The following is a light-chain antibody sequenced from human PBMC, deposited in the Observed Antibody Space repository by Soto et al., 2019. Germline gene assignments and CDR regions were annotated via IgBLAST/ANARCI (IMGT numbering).Light chain of an antibody. J-gene: IGKJ2*01. V-gene: IGKV3-15*01. CDR2: DAS. Sequence: EIVLTHSPATLSVSPGERATLSCRASQSVGSNLAWYQQRPGQPPRLLIYDASTRATDIPARFSGGGSVTEFTFTISSLQSEDFAVYYCQQYNNWPYTFGQGTKLQIK. CDR3: QQYNNWPYT. CDR1: QSVGSN.